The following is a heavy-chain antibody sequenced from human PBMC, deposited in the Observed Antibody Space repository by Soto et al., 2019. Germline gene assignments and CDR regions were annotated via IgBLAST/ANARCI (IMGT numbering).Heavy chain of an antibody. Sequence: GGSLRLSCAASGFTFSSYAMSWVRQAPGKGLEWVSAISGSGGSTYYADSVKGRFTISRDNSKNTLYLQMNSLRAEDTAVYYCAKDVASIAAAEPPPKYYFDYWGQGTLVTVSS. CDR2: ISGSGGST. J-gene: IGHJ4*02. CDR1: GFTFSSYA. CDR3: AKDVASIAAAEPPPKYYFDY. D-gene: IGHD6-13*01. V-gene: IGHV3-23*01.